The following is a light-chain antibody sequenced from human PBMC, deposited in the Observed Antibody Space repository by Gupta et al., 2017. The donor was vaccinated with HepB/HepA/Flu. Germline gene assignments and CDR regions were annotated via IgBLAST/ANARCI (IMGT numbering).Light chain of an antibody. CDR1: QGIKND. J-gene: IGKJ4*01. CDR3: RQDNTYPLT. V-gene: IGKV1-17*01. Sequence: DIQVTQSPSSLSASVRDRVTITCRTSQGIKNDLGWYQQKPGKAPKRLIYAASTLQSGVASRFSGSGSGTEFTLTISSLQPEDFATYYCRQDNTYPLTFGGGTKVEIK. CDR2: AAS.